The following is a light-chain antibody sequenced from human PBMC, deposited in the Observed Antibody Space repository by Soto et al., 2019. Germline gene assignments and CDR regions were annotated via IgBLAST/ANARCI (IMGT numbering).Light chain of an antibody. CDR3: AAWDDSLNGDVV. V-gene: IGLV1-44*01. CDR1: SSNIGRNT. J-gene: IGLJ2*01. Sequence: QPVLTQPPSASGTPGQRVTISCSGSSSNIGRNTVNWYQQLPGTAPKLLIYSNNQRPSGVPDRFSGSKSGTSASLAISGLQSEDEADYYCAAWDDSLNGDVVFGGGTKLTVL. CDR2: SNN.